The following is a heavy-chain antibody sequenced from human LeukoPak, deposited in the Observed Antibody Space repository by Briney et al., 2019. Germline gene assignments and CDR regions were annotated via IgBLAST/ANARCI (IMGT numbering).Heavy chain of an antibody. CDR2: IYYSGST. CDR3: ARETGVVATYFDY. D-gene: IGHD5-12*01. CDR1: GGSISSGDYY. Sequence: SETLSLTCTVSGGSISSGDYYWSWIRQPPGRGLEWIGYIYYSGSTYYNPSLKSRVTISVDTSKNQFSLKLSSVTAADTAVYYCARETGVVATYFDYWGQGTLVTVSS. J-gene: IGHJ4*02. V-gene: IGHV4-30-4*01.